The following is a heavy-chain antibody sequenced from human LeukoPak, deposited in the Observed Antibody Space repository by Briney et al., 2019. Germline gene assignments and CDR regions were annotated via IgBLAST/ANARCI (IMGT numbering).Heavy chain of an antibody. D-gene: IGHD3-10*01. V-gene: IGHV4-59*01. J-gene: IGHJ4*02. CDR3: ARTDPGGGYIDY. Sequence: SETLSLTCTVSGGSISSYYWNWIRQPPGKGLEWIGYIYYSGSTNYNPSLKSRVTISVDTSKNQFSLKLSSVTAADTAVYYCARTDPGGGYIDYWGQGTLVTVSS. CDR2: IYYSGST. CDR1: GGSISSYY.